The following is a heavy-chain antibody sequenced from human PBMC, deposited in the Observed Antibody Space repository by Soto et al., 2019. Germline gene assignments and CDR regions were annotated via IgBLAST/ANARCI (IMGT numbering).Heavy chain of an antibody. CDR1: GGSFSGYY. CDR2: INHSGST. CDR3: TRSLYSSSWYAGS. D-gene: IGHD6-13*01. Sequence: SETLSLNCAVYGGSFSGYYWSWIRQPPGKGLEWIGEINHSGSTNYNPSLKSRVTISVDTSKNQFSLKLSSVTAADTAMYFCTRSLYSSSWYAGSWGQGTLVTVSS. J-gene: IGHJ4*02. V-gene: IGHV4-34*01.